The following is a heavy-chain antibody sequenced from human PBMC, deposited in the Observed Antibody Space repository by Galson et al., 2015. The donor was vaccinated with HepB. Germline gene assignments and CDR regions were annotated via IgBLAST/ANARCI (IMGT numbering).Heavy chain of an antibody. J-gene: IGHJ2*01. CDR3: GRRSSSSGRWYFDL. CDR2: INGDGSVT. Sequence: SLSLSCAASGFTLSGYWMHWVRQAPGKGLVWVSRINGDGSVTNYADSVKGRFTISRDNAKLFLQMDSLRGEDTAVYYCGRRSSSSGRWYFDLWGRGTLVTVSS. D-gene: IGHD6-6*01. V-gene: IGHV3-74*01. CDR1: GFTLSGYW.